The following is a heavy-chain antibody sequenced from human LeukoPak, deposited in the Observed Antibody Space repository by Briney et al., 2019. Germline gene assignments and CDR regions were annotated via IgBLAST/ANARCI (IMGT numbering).Heavy chain of an antibody. Sequence: GGSLRLSCAASGFTFSSYAMHWVRQAPGKGLEWVAVISYDGSNKYYADSVKGRFTISRDNSKNTLYLQMNSLRAEDTAVYYCARGAGGYYYYYYMDVWGKGTTVTVSS. CDR3: ARGAGGYYYYYYMDV. CDR1: GFTFSSYA. J-gene: IGHJ6*03. V-gene: IGHV3-30*04. D-gene: IGHD1-14*01. CDR2: ISYDGSNK.